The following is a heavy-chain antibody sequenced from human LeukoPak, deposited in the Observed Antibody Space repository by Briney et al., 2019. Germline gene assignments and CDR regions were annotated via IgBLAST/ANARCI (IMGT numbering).Heavy chain of an antibody. D-gene: IGHD1-26*01. J-gene: IGHJ4*02. CDR1: GFTFSSYE. Sequence: GGSLRLSCAASGFTFSSYEMNWVRQAPGKGLEWVSYISSSGSTIYYADSVKGRFTISRDNARNSLYLQMNSLRAEDTAVYYCARDRGYSGSYFDYWGQGTLVTVSS. V-gene: IGHV3-48*03. CDR2: ISSSGSTI. CDR3: ARDRGYSGSYFDY.